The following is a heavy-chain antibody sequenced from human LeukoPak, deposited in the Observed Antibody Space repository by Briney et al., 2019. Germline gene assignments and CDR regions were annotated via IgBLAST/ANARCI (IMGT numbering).Heavy chain of an antibody. CDR3: ASVQPVVPAAIDY. Sequence: SETLSLTCTVSGASISSGSYYWNWIRQPAGKGLEWIGRIFASGSTNYNPSLKSRVTISLDTSKNQLSLKLSSVTAADTAVYYCASVQPVVPAAIDYWGQGTLVTVSS. J-gene: IGHJ4*02. CDR1: GASISSGSYY. D-gene: IGHD2-2*01. V-gene: IGHV4-61*02. CDR2: IFASGST.